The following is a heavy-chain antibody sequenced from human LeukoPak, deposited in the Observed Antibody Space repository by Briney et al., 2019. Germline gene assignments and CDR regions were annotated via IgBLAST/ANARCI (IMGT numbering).Heavy chain of an antibody. CDR3: ARGNAFDP. J-gene: IGHJ5*02. CDR1: GGSLSGYS. CDR2: IYYTGTT. D-gene: IGHD2-2*01. V-gene: IGHV4-59*01. Sequence: SETLAVTCTVSGGSLSGYSWSWIRQAPGTGLEWIGNIYYTGTTNHNPSLYNPSLKNRVTISVDTSKNQFSLKLSSVTAADTALYYCARGNAFDPWGQGTLVTVSS.